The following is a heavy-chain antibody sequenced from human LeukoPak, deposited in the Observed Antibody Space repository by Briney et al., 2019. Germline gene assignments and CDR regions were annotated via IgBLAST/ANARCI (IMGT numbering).Heavy chain of an antibody. J-gene: IGHJ4*02. V-gene: IGHV4-39*01. CDR2: IYTSGSI. D-gene: IGHD4-17*01. CDR1: GDSISSSSSY. Sequence: PSETLSLTCTVSGDSISSSSSYWGWIRQPPGEGLEWIGSIYTSGSIIYNPSLKSRVTISVDTSKNQFSLKLSSATAADTAVYYCARMGAIEGLSTVTTFDYWGQGTLVTVSS. CDR3: ARMGAIEGLSTVTTFDY.